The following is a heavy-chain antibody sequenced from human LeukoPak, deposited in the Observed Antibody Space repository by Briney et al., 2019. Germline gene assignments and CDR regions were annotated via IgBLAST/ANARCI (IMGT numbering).Heavy chain of an antibody. V-gene: IGHV3-48*01. J-gene: IGHJ4*02. CDR1: GFTFSTYT. CDR2: ISSSSSTI. D-gene: IGHD3-3*01. Sequence: PGGSLRLSCAASGFTFSTYTMNWVRQAPGKGLEWVSYISSSSSTIYYADSVKGRFTISRDNAKNSLYLQMNSLRAEDTAVYYCARGESGVFFDYWGQGTLVTVSS. CDR3: ARGESGVFFDY.